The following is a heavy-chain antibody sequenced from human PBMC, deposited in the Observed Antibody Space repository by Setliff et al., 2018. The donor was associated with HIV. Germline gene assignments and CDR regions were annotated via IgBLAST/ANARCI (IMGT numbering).Heavy chain of an antibody. CDR1: GGSLSGYH. V-gene: IGHV4-34*01. D-gene: IGHD1-26*01. Sequence: SETLSLTCAVYGGSLSGYHWTWIRQPPGKGLEWIGEVNHIGGTNYNPSLKSRVSMSVDTSKSQFSLNLTSVTAADTAVYYCARGRDDAWELSDRWGQGTLVTVSS. CDR2: VNHIGGT. CDR3: ARGRDDAWELSDR. J-gene: IGHJ4*02.